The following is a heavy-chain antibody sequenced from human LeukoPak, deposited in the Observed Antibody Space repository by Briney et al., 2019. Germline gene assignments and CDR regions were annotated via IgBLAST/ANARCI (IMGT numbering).Heavy chain of an antibody. CDR2: IKQDGSEK. V-gene: IGHV3-7*01. CDR3: ARRGGSSSRRSPIDY. CDR1: GFTFSDHW. J-gene: IGHJ4*02. D-gene: IGHD6-6*01. Sequence: GGSLRLSCAASGFTFSDHWMTWVRQAPGKGPEWVANIKQDGSEKYYVDSVRGRFTISRDNAKNSLFLQMNSLRVEDTAVYYCARRGGSSSRRSPIDYWGQGTLVTVSS.